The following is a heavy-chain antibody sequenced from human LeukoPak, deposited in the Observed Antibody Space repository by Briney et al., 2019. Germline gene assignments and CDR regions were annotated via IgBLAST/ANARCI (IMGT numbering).Heavy chain of an antibody. D-gene: IGHD2-2*01. CDR3: ALTSGYCSSTSCYRVWFDP. CDR2: INAGNGNT. CDR1: GYTFTSYA. V-gene: IGHV1-3*01. Sequence: ASVKVSCKASGYTFTSYAMHWVRQAPGQRLEWMGWINAGNGNTKYSQKFQGRVTITRDTSASTAYMELRSLRSDDTAVYYCALTSGYCSSTSCYRVWFDPWGQGTLVTVSS. J-gene: IGHJ5*02.